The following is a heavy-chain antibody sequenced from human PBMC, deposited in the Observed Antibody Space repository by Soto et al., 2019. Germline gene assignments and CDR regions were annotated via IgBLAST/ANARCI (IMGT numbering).Heavy chain of an antibody. D-gene: IGHD3-10*01. CDR2: IYYTGRT. CDR1: GGPVSSGGHY. V-gene: IGHV4-31*03. CDR3: ARKLWFGENLWFDS. Sequence: SETLSLTCTVSGGPVSSGGHYWSWFRQHPGKGLEWIGYIYYTGRTDYNPSLKSRVIISLDTSKSQFSLKLSSVTAADTAVYYCARKLWFGENLWFDSWGQGTLVTVSS. J-gene: IGHJ5*01.